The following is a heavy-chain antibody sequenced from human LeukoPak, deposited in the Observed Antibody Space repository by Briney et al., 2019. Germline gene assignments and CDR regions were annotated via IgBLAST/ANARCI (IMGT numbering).Heavy chain of an antibody. J-gene: IGHJ5*02. CDR1: EFTFSSYS. D-gene: IGHD3-10*01. CDR2: IGSTASSI. CDR3: ARRPPMVRGGNWFDP. Sequence: GGSLRLSCAASEFTFSSYSMSWVRQAPGKGLEWVSYIGSTASSIYYADSVKGRFTISRDNAKNSLYLQMNSLRAEDTAVYYCARRPPMVRGGNWFDPWGQGTLVTVSS. V-gene: IGHV3-48*04.